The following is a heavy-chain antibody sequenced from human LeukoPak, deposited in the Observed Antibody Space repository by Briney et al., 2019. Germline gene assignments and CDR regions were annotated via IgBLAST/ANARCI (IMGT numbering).Heavy chain of an antibody. CDR1: GFTLSSYG. CDR2: IWYDGSNK. Sequence: PGGSLRLSCAASGFTLSSYGMHWVRQAPGKGLEWVAVIWYDGSNKYYADSVKGRFTISRDNSKNTLYLQMNSLRAEDTAVYYCARERLEYSSSSGGDYWGQGTLVTVSS. D-gene: IGHD6-6*01. CDR3: ARERLEYSSSSGGDY. J-gene: IGHJ4*02. V-gene: IGHV3-33*01.